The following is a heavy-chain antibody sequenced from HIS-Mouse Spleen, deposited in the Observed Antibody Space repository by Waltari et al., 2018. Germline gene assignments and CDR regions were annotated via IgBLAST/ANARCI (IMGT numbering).Heavy chain of an antibody. CDR3: ARIQAGKLELPFDY. CDR1: GFSLSTSGMC. J-gene: IGHJ4*02. D-gene: IGHD1-7*01. V-gene: IGHV2-70*15. Sequence: QVTLRESGPALVKPTQTLTLTCTFSGFSLSTSGMCVSWIRQPPGKALEWLARIDWDDDKYYSTSLKTRLTIPNDTSKNQVVLTMTNMDPVDTATYYCARIQAGKLELPFDYWGQGTLVTVSS. CDR2: IDWDDDK.